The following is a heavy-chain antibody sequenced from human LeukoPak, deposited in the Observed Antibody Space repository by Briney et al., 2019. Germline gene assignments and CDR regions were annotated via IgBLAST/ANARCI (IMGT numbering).Heavy chain of an antibody. CDR2: IKQDGSEK. D-gene: IGHD6-19*01. CDR3: ARVTKQWLVRWFDP. V-gene: IGHV3-7*01. Sequence: GGSLRLSCAASGFTLSSYWMSWGRQAPGKGLGWGGNIKQDGSEKYYVDSVKGRFTISRDNAKNSLYLQMNSLRAEDTAVYYCARVTKQWLVRWFDPWGQGTLVTVSS. CDR1: GFTLSSYW. J-gene: IGHJ5*02.